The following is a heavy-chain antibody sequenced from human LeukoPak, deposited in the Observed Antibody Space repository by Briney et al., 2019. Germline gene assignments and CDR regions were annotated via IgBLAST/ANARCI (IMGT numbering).Heavy chain of an antibody. D-gene: IGHD6-13*01. CDR1: GGSISDAAYY. V-gene: IGHV4-31*03. CDR3: ARRRRIGAVGTDAFDI. J-gene: IGHJ3*02. Sequence: SQTLSLTCTVSGGSISDAAYYWSWIRQHPGEGLEWIGYIYYSGSTSYNPSLKSRVTISVDTSKNQFSLKLTSVTAADTAVYYCARRRRIGAVGTDAFDIWGQGTMVTVSS. CDR2: IYYSGST.